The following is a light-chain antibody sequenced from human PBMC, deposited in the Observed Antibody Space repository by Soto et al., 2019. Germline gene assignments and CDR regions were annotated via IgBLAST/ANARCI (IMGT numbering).Light chain of an antibody. Sequence: QSVLTQRPSVSGAPGQRVTISCTGSSSNIGAGYDVHWYQQLPGTAPKLLIYGNSNRPSGVPDRFSGSKSGTSASLAITGLQAEDEADYYCQSYDSSLSGVVFGAGTKVTVL. CDR3: QSYDSSLSGVV. V-gene: IGLV1-40*01. CDR2: GNS. J-gene: IGLJ2*01. CDR1: SSNIGAGYD.